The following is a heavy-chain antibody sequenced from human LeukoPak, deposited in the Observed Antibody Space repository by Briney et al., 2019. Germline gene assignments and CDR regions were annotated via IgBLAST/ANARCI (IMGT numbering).Heavy chain of an antibody. D-gene: IGHD1-26*01. Sequence: ASVKVSCKVSGYTLTELSMHWVRQAPGKGLEWMGGFDPEDGETIYAQKFQGRVTMTEDTSTDTAYMELSSLRSEDTAVYYCARGYGGSYYDPFDYWGQGTLVTVSS. J-gene: IGHJ4*02. CDR1: GYTLTELS. CDR3: ARGYGGSYYDPFDY. CDR2: FDPEDGET. V-gene: IGHV1-24*01.